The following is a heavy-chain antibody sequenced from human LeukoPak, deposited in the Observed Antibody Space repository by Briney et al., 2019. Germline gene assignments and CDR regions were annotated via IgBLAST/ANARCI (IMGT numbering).Heavy chain of an antibody. CDR3: ARVLVDTAMVTATYFDY. CDR1: GYSISSGYY. J-gene: IGHJ4*02. CDR2: INHSGST. D-gene: IGHD5-18*01. Sequence: SETLSLTCTVSGYSISSGYYWSWIRQPPGKGLEWIGEINHSGSTNYNPSLKSRVTISVDTSKNQFSLKLSSVTAADTAVYYCARVLVDTAMVTATYFDYWGQGTLVTVSS. V-gene: IGHV4-38-2*02.